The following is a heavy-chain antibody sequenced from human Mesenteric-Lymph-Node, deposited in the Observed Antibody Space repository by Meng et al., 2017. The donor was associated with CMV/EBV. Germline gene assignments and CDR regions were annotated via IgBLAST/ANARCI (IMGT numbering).Heavy chain of an antibody. J-gene: IGHJ4*02. Sequence: QVAAEESRQGQGKPSEPLSLPCTVSGDSISSFYYWAWLRQPPGRGLEWIGSAHYSGRPYYGPSLRSRVTVSIDTSKNQFSLRLTSVTAADTALYYCARPFPSIVSPRLDPFGDWGQGTLVTVSS. D-gene: IGHD5/OR15-5a*01. V-gene: IGHV4-39*01. CDR1: GDSISSFYY. CDR2: AHYSGRP. CDR3: ARPFPSIVSPRLDPFGD.